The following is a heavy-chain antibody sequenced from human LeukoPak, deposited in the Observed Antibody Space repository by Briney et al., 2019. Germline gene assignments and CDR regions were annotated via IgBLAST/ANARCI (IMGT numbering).Heavy chain of an antibody. J-gene: IGHJ4*02. V-gene: IGHV1-46*01. D-gene: IGHD1-14*01. CDR1: GYTFTSHY. CDR2: IFPTTGTT. CDR3: ATEVPGSYHFDY. Sequence: ASVKVSCKASGYTFTSHYIHWVRQAPGQGLEWMGIIFPTTGTTRHAQKFQGRVTMTRDTSTTTVYLDLSSLTSEDTAVYYCATEVPGSYHFDYWGLGTLVTVSS.